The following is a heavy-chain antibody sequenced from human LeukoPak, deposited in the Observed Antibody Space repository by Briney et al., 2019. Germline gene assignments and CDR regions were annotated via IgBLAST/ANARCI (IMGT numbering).Heavy chain of an antibody. CDR1: GYTFTGYY. V-gene: IGHV1-2*02. CDR2: INPNSGCT. Sequence: ASVKVSCKASGYTFTGYYMHWVRQAPGQGLEWMGWINPNSGCTDYAQKFQGRVTMTRDTSINTVYMELSRLRSDDTAVYYCARVGGLNDVWSSYSSYWGQGSLVTASS. J-gene: IGHJ4*02. D-gene: IGHD3-3*01. CDR3: ARVGGLNDVWSSYSSY.